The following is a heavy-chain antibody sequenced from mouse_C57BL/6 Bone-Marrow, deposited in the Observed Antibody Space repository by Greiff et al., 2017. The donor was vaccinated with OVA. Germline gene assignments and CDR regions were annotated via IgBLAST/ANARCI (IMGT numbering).Heavy chain of an antibody. CDR3: TILLLRSYWYFDV. Sequence: VHVKQSGTVLARPGASVKMSCKTSGYTFTSYWMHWVKQRPGQGLEWIGAIYPGNSDTSYNQKFKGKAKLTAVTSASTAYMELSSLTNEDSAVYYCTILLLRSYWYFDVWGTGTTVTVSS. D-gene: IGHD1-1*01. J-gene: IGHJ1*03. CDR1: GYTFTSYW. V-gene: IGHV1-5*01. CDR2: IYPGNSDT.